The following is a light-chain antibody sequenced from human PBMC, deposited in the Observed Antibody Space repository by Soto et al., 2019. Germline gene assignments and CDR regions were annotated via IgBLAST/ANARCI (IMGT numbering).Light chain of an antibody. CDR2: DAS. CDR1: QSVSTY. V-gene: IGKV3-11*01. Sequence: EMVLTQSPATLSLSPGERATLSCRASQSVSTYLAWYQQRPGQAPRLLIYDASYRATDIPPRFSGSGSGTDFTLTISSLEPEDFTVYYCQQRRSWPPTITFGQGTRLEIK. CDR3: QQRRSWPPTIT. J-gene: IGKJ5*01.